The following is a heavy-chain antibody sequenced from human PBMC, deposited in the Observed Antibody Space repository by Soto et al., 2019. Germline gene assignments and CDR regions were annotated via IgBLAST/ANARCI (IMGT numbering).Heavy chain of an antibody. Sequence: QVQLVQSGAEVKKPGSSVKVSCKASGGTFSSYAISWVRQAPGQGLEWMGGIIPIFGTAKYAQKFQGRVTITEDDSTSTAYMALSSLRSEDTAVYYCASGPTDLRLLEWLPSNYYGMDVWGQGTTVTVSS. D-gene: IGHD3-3*01. CDR2: IIPIFGTA. V-gene: IGHV1-69*01. J-gene: IGHJ6*01. CDR1: GGTFSSYA. CDR3: ASGPTDLRLLEWLPSNYYGMDV.